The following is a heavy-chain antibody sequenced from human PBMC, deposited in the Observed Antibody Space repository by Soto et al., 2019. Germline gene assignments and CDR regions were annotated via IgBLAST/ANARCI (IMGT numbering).Heavy chain of an antibody. CDR1: GYTFTSFY. CDR3: VTYHFDSSGYFDY. V-gene: IGHV1-46*03. J-gene: IGHJ4*02. CDR2: INPSGGST. Sequence: ASVKVSCKASGYTFTSFYMHWVRQAPGQGLEWMGMINPSGGSTNYAQKFQGRVTMTRDTSTSTVYMEVSGLRSEDTAVYYCVTYHFDSSGYFDYWGQGTLVTVSS. D-gene: IGHD3-22*01.